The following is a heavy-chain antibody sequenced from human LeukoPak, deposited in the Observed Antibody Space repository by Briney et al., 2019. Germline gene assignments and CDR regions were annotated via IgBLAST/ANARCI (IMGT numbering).Heavy chain of an antibody. CDR1: GFTFTSYA. J-gene: IGHJ4*02. D-gene: IGHD5-12*01. Sequence: GGSLRLSCATSGFTFTSYAMHWVRQAPGKGLEWVALIWYDGSNKYYVDSVKGRFTISRDNSKNTLYLQMNSLRAEDTAVYYCARGYSGYDPFDYWGQGTLVTVSS. CDR2: IWYDGSNK. V-gene: IGHV3-33*01. CDR3: ARGYSGYDPFDY.